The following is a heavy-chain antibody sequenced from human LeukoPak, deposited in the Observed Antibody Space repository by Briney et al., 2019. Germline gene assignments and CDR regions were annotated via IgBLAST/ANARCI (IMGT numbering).Heavy chain of an antibody. CDR1: SGSISSGSYY. CDR2: IYTSGST. V-gene: IGHV4-61*02. CDR3: ARDRYYYDGSGYYRLDY. J-gene: IGHJ4*02. D-gene: IGHD3-22*01. Sequence: PSQTLSLTCTVSSGSISSGSYYWSWIRQPAGKGLEWIGRIYTSGSTNYNPSLKSRVTMSVDTSKNQFSLKLSSVTAADTAVYYCARDRYYYDGSGYYRLDYWGQGTLVTVSS.